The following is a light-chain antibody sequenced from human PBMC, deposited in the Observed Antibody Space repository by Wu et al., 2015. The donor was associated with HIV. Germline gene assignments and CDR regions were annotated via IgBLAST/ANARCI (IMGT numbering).Light chain of an antibody. CDR2: GAS. J-gene: IGKJ1*01. CDR3: QQYNNWPLET. V-gene: IGKV3-20*01. Sequence: EIVLTQSPGTLSLSPGERATLSCRASQSVSSSYLAWYQQKPGQAPRLLIYGASSRATGIPDRFSGSGSGTDFTLTISTLQSEDFAVYYCQQYNNWPLETFGQGTKVEIK. CDR1: QSVSSSY.